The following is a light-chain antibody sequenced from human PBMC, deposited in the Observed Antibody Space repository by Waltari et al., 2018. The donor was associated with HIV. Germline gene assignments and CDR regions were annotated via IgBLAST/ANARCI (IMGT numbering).Light chain of an antibody. CDR2: EFS. CDR1: SSDVGSYNL. V-gene: IGLV2-23*02. Sequence: QSALTQPASVSGSFGQSITISCTGTSSDVGSYNLVSWYQYHPGKAPKLIIYEFSNRPLGVSNRFSGSKSGNTASLTVSGLQAEDEAHYYCCSYARSGIPFGGGTKLTVL. CDR3: CSYARSGIP. J-gene: IGLJ2*01.